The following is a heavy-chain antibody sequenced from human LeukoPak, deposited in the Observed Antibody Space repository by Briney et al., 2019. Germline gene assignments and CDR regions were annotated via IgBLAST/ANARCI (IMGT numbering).Heavy chain of an antibody. D-gene: IGHD6-19*01. CDR2: INTNTGNP. CDR1: GYTFTSYA. J-gene: IGHJ5*02. CDR3: AREHGDYSSEGDNWFDP. Sequence: ASVKVSCKASGYTFTSYAMNWVRQAPGQGLEWMGWINTNTGNPTYAQGFTGRFVFSLDTSVSTAYLQISSLKAEDTAVYYCAREHGDYSSEGDNWFDPWGQGTLVTVSS. V-gene: IGHV7-4-1*02.